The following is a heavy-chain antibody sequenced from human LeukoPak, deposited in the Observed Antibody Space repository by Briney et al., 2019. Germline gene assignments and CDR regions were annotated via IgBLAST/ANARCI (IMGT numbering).Heavy chain of an antibody. CDR2: INGGGSPI. D-gene: IGHD2-2*01. V-gene: IGHV3-48*01. J-gene: IGHJ4*02. CDR3: ARDQADIVVVPAAQRNYYFDY. CDR1: GFTFSRDS. Sequence: GGSLRLSCAASGFTFSRDSMNWVRQAPGKGLEWVSYINGGGSPIYYADSVRGRFTISRDNAKNSLYLQMNSLRAEDTAVYYCARDQADIVVVPAAQRNYYFDYWGQGTLVTVSS.